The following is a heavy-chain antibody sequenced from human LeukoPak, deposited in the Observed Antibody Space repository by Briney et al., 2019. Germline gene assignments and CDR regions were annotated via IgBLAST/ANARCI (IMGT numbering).Heavy chain of an antibody. D-gene: IGHD3-22*01. CDR2: IGSSGGNI. J-gene: IGHJ4*02. V-gene: IGHV3-23*01. CDR1: GFMFSSYD. Sequence: GGSLTLSCEASGFMFSSYDMSWLRQAPGKGLEWVGGIGSSGGNIKYADSVKGRSTISRDNFRNILYLQMDNLRVEDTAVYHCAKEDSSGTRFEYWGRGSLVAVSS. CDR3: AKEDSSGTRFEY.